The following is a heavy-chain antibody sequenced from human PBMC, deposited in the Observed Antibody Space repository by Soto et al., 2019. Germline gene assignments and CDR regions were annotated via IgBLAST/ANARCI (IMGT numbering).Heavy chain of an antibody. CDR3: AKGGVLLWFGELLSDYYGMDV. J-gene: IGHJ6*02. Sequence: GGSVRLSCAASGFTFSSYAMSWVRQAPGKGLEWVSAISGSGGSTYYADSVKGRFTISRDNSKNTLYLQMNSLRAEDTAVYYCAKGGVLLWFGELLSDYYGMDVWGQGTTVTVSS. V-gene: IGHV3-23*01. CDR2: ISGSGGST. CDR1: GFTFSSYA. D-gene: IGHD3-10*01.